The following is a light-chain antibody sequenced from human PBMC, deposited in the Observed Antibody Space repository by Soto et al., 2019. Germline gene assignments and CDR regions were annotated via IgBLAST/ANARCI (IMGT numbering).Light chain of an antibody. CDR2: AAS. Sequence: DIQMTQSPSSLSSSVEDRVTIACRASQSISSYLNWYQQKPGKAPKLLIYAASSLQSGVPSRFSGSGSGTEFTLTISSLQPEDFATYYCQQLNSYPITFGQGTRLEIK. V-gene: IGKV1-9*01. J-gene: IGKJ5*01. CDR1: QSISSY. CDR3: QQLNSYPIT.